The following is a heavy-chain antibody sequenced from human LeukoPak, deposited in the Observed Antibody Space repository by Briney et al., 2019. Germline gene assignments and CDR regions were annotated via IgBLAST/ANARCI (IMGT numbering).Heavy chain of an antibody. CDR1: GGSFSGYY. CDR3: AATYYDYVWGSYRSSPPAA. D-gene: IGHD3-16*02. J-gene: IGHJ5*02. V-gene: IGHV4-34*01. CDR2: INHSGST. Sequence: SETLSLTCAVYGGSFSGYYWSRIRQPPGKGLEWIGEINHSGSTNYNPSLKSRVTISVDTSKNQFSLKLSSVTAADTAVYYCAATYYDYVWGSYRSSPPAAWGQGTLVTVSS.